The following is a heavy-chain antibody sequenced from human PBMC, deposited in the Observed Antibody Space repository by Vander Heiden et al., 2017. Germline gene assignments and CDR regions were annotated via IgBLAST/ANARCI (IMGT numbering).Heavy chain of an antibody. J-gene: IGHJ4*02. CDR2: INPRGGSP. Sequence: QVQLVQSGAEVKKPGASVTVSCKASGYSFVNYYMYWVREAPGRGLEWLGVINPRGGSPKYAQRFQGRVTMTRDTSTATVYMELRSLTSEDTAVYYCARDILADYYDNSGDYGFDSWGQGTLVTVSS. V-gene: IGHV1-46*01. CDR3: ARDILADYYDNSGDYGFDS. D-gene: IGHD3-22*01. CDR1: GYSFVNYY.